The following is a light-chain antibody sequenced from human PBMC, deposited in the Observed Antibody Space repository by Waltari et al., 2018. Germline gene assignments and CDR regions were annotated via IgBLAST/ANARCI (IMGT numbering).Light chain of an antibody. Sequence: SVLTQPPSASGTPGQRVTISCSGTSSNVGSGLVNCYKQLPRTAPKLLIHSNDQRPSGVPDRFSGSRSGTSASLAISGLQSEDEADYYCAAWDVNLNGVLFGGGTKLTVL. CDR1: SSNVGSGL. V-gene: IGLV1-44*01. CDR2: SND. CDR3: AAWDVNLNGVL. J-gene: IGLJ3*02.